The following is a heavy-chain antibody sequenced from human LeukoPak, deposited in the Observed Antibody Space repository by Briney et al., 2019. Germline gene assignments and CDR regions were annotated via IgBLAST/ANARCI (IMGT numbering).Heavy chain of an antibody. CDR2: ISYDGSNK. V-gene: IGHV3-30*18. Sequence: GGSLRLSCAASGFTFSSYGMHWVRQAPGKGLEWVAVISYDGSNKYYADSVKGRFTISRDNSKNTLYLQMNSLRAEDTAVYYCAKDVPPGGSGSYYNEPAFDYWGQGTLVTVSS. J-gene: IGHJ4*02. CDR1: GFTFSSYG. D-gene: IGHD3-10*01. CDR3: AKDVPPGGSGSYYNEPAFDY.